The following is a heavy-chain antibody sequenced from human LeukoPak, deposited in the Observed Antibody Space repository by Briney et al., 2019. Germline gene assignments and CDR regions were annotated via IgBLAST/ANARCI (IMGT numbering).Heavy chain of an antibody. D-gene: IGHD6-13*01. Sequence: SETLSLTCTVSGGSISSYYWSWIRQPPGKGLEWIGYIYYSGSTNYNPSLKSRVTISVDTSKNQFSLKLSSVTAADTAVYYCARDNRSRSWHQLGDYYNGLDVWGQGTTVTVSS. CDR1: GGSISSYY. CDR2: IYYSGST. J-gene: IGHJ6*02. CDR3: ARDNRSRSWHQLGDYYNGLDV. V-gene: IGHV4-59*12.